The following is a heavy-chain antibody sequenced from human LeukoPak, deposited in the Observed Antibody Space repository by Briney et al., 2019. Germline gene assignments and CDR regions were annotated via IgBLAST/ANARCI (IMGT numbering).Heavy chain of an antibody. D-gene: IGHD2-2*02. Sequence: GGSLRLSCAASGFTFSSYGVNWVRQAPGKGLEWVSSISSSSSYIYYADSVKGRFTISRDNAKNSLYLQMNSLRAEDTALYYCARDHCSSASCSTPPSYWGQGTLVTVS. CDR1: GFTFSSYG. J-gene: IGHJ4*02. CDR3: ARDHCSSASCSTPPSY. CDR2: ISSSSSYI. V-gene: IGHV3-21*01.